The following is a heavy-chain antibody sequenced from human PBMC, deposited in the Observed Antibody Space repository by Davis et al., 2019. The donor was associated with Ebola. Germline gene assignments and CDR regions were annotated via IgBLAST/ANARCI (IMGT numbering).Heavy chain of an antibody. CDR1: VYTFPSPG. D-gene: IGHD3-10*01. V-gene: IGHV1-18*01. CDR2: LSPYTGNP. Sequence: SVPVSCKASVYTFPSPGISWVRHAPRQGLEWLGWLSPYTGNPHYAQKLQGRVTMTTDTSTCTAYMELRSLRSDDTAVYCCAREGLLGFREPQDYYYDGRDVWGQGTTVTVSS. J-gene: IGHJ6*02. CDR3: AREGLLGFREPQDYYYDGRDV.